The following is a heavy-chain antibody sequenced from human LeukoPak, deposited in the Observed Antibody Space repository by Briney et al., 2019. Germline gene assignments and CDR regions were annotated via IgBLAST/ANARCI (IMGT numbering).Heavy chain of an antibody. D-gene: IGHD1-1*01. CDR1: GKTLSDLS. Sequence: ASVKVSCKVSGKTLSDLSIHWLRQPPGKGLEWLGGSDPEDGERIYAQMFQGRVTMTEDTSIDTAYMELSSLRSEDTAVYYCITGFTTIAVDYFDYWGQGTLVTVSP. V-gene: IGHV1-24*01. CDR2: SDPEDGER. J-gene: IGHJ4*02. CDR3: ITGFTTIAVDYFDY.